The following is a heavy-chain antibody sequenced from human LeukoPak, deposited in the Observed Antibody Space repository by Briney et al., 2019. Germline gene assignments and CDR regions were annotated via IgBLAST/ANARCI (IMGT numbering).Heavy chain of an antibody. D-gene: IGHD3-22*01. CDR3: TRASNYYDSSGYYTNFMYYYYYGMDV. CDR2: NYSGGST. Sequence: GGSLRLSCAASGLTVSSNYMSWVRQAPGKVLEWVSANYSGGSTYYADSVKGRFTIARDNSKNPPELQKNNLRAEDTAVYYCTRASNYYDSSGYYTNFMYYYYYGMDVWGQGTTVTVSS. J-gene: IGHJ6*02. V-gene: IGHV3-66*01. CDR1: GLTVSSNY.